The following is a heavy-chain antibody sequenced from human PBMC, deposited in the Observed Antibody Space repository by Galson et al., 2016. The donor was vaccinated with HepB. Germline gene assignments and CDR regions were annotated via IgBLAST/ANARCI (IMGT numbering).Heavy chain of an antibody. CDR2: ISHDGRNK. V-gene: IGHV3-30*04. D-gene: IGHD2-8*02. CDR3: AREWESSTGWKPGY. J-gene: IGHJ4*02. CDR1: GFTLRSYA. Sequence: SLRLSCAASGFTLRSYALYWVRQAPGKGLEWVAVISHDGRNKYYAASVKGRFTISRDNSKNTLYLQMSSLRTDDTAVYFCAREWESSTGWKPGYWGPGTLVTVSS.